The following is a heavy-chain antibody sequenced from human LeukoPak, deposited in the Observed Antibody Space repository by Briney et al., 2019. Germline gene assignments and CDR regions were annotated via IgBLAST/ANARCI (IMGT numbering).Heavy chain of an antibody. CDR3: GSGSVDI. CDR1: GGSISSYY. J-gene: IGHJ3*02. Sequence: SETLSLTCTVSGGSISSYYWSWIRQPPGKGLEWIGRISTSGSTNYNPSLKSRVSMSADTPKNQFSLKLRSVTAADTAVYHYGSGSVDIWGQGTMVTVSS. CDR2: ISTSGST. V-gene: IGHV4-4*07. D-gene: IGHD3-10*01.